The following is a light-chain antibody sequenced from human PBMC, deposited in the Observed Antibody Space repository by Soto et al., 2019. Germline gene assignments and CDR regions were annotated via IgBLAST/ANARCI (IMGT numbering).Light chain of an antibody. CDR1: SNDVGAFNY. Sequence: QSALTQPASVSGSPGQSITISCTGSSNDVGAFNYVSWYRHSPGEAPKVLIRGVSIRPSGVSIRFSASKSANTASLTISGLQAEDEALYYCSSYTNTNTWVFGGGTKLTVL. V-gene: IGLV2-14*03. J-gene: IGLJ3*02. CDR3: SSYTNTNTWV. CDR2: GVS.